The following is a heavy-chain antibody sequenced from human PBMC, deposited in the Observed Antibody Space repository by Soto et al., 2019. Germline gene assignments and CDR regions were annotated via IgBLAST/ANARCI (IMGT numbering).Heavy chain of an antibody. V-gene: IGHV1-3*01. Sequence: QVQLVQSGAEVKKPGASVKVSCKASGYTFTSYAMQWVRQAPGQRLEWMGWVNAGNGNTKYSQEFQGRVTITRDTPASTAYMELSSLRSEDTAVYYCAKDQCSSASCYEGDFDYWGQGTLVTVSS. CDR3: AKDQCSSASCYEGDFDY. D-gene: IGHD2-2*01. CDR2: VNAGNGNT. CDR1: GYTFTSYA. J-gene: IGHJ4*02.